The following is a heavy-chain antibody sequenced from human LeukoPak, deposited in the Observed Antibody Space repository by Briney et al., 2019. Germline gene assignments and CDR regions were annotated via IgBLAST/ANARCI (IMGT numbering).Heavy chain of an antibody. J-gene: IGHJ4*02. CDR3: ARGRGWELHMGLPDY. V-gene: IGHV1-8*03. Sequence: ASVKVSCKASGYAFTSYDINWVRQATGQGLEWMGWMNPNSGNTGYAQKFQGRVTITRNTSISTAYMELSSLRSEDTAVYYCARGRGWELHMGLPDYWGQGTLVTVSS. CDR2: MNPNSGNT. CDR1: GYAFTSYD. D-gene: IGHD1-26*01.